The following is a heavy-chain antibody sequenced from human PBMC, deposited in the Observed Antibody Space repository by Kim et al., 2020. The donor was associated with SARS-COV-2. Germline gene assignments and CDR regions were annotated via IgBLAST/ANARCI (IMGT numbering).Heavy chain of an antibody. CDR2: INPSGGST. D-gene: IGHD6-19*01. V-gene: IGHV1-46*01. CDR1: GYTFTSYY. Sequence: ASVKVSCKASGYTFTSYYMHWVRQAPGQGLEWMGIINPSGGSTSYAQKFQGRVTMTRDTSTSTVYMELSSLRSEDTAVYYCARDRGRGSGWYSNWYFDLWGRGTLVTVSS. CDR3: ARDRGRGSGWYSNWYFDL. J-gene: IGHJ2*01.